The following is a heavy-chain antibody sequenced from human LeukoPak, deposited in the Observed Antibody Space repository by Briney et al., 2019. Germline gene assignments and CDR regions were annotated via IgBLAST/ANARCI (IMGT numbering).Heavy chain of an antibody. Sequence: GGSLRLSCAASGFTFSSYEMNWVRQAPGKGLEWVSYVSSSGSSIYYADSVKGRFTISRDNAKNSLYLQMNSLRVEDTAVYYCARGPHKYCSSSSCYFDIWGQGTMVTVSS. J-gene: IGHJ3*02. CDR2: VSSSGSSI. CDR1: GFTFSSYE. D-gene: IGHD2-2*01. CDR3: ARGPHKYCSSSSCYFDI. V-gene: IGHV3-48*03.